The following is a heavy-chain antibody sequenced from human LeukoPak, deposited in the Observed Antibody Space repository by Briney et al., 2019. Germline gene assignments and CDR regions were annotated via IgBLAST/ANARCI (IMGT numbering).Heavy chain of an antibody. CDR3: ARGRGVDY. J-gene: IGHJ4*02. V-gene: IGHV3-7*01. Sequence: PGGSLRLSCAASGFTFSNFWMTWVRQAPGKGPEWVANINQDGSGKYYVDSVKGRFTISRDNAKNSLYLQINSLRAEDTAVYYCARGRGVDYWGQGTLVTVSS. CDR1: GFTFSNFW. CDR2: INQDGSGK.